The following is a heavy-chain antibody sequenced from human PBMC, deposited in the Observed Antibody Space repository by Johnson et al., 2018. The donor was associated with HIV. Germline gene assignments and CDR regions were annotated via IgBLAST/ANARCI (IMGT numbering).Heavy chain of an antibody. V-gene: IGHV3-7*01. Sequence: VQLVESGGGLVQPGGSLRLSCAASGFTFSSYWMSWVRQAPGKGLEWVANIRQDGSEKHYVDSGKGRLTISRDNAKNSLYLQINSLRDEDTAVYCCANGGYSYGYDAFDIWGQGTMVTVSS. CDR3: ANGGYSYGYDAFDI. D-gene: IGHD5-18*01. CDR1: GFTFSSYW. CDR2: IRQDGSEK. J-gene: IGHJ3*02.